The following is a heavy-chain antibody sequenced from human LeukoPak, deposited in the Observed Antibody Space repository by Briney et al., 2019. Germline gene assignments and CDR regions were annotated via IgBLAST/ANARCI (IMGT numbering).Heavy chain of an antibody. D-gene: IGHD2-15*01. J-gene: IGHJ5*02. CDR3: ARVVVVVATTPGANWFDP. CDR2: IYYSGST. CDR1: GYSISSGYY. Sequence: PSETLSLTCTVSGYSISSGYYWGWIRQPPGKGLEWIGSIYYSGSTYYNPSLKSRVTISVDTSKNQFSLKLSSVTAADTAVYYCARVVVVVATTPGANWFDPWGQGTLVTVSS. V-gene: IGHV4-38-2*02.